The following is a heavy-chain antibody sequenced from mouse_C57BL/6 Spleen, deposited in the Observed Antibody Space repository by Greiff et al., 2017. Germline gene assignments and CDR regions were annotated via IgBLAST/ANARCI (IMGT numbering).Heavy chain of an antibody. Sequence: VKLVESGPELVKPGASVKLSCKASGYTFTSYDINWVKQRPGQGLEWIGRIYPRDGSTKYNEKFKGKATLTVDTSSSTAYMELHSLTSEDSAVYFCARESSDYYAMDYWGQGTSVTVSS. CDR3: ARESSDYYAMDY. V-gene: IGHV1-85*01. CDR1: GYTFTSYD. D-gene: IGHD3-1*01. J-gene: IGHJ4*01. CDR2: IYPRDGST.